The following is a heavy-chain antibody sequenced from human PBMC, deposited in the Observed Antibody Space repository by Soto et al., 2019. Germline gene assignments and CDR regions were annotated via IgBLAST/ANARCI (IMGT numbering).Heavy chain of an antibody. CDR3: AKVWSSGWYYFDY. V-gene: IGHV3-9*01. CDR2: ISWNSGSI. Sequence: GGSLRLSCAASGFTFDDYAMHWVRQAPGKGLEWVSGISWNSGSIGYADSVKGRFTISRDNAKNSLYLQMNSLRAEDTALYYCAKVWSSGWYYFDYWGQGTLVTVSS. D-gene: IGHD6-19*01. J-gene: IGHJ4*02. CDR1: GFTFDDYA.